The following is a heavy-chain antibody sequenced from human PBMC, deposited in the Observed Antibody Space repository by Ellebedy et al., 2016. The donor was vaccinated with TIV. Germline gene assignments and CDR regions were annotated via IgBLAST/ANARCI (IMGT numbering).Heavy chain of an antibody. J-gene: IGHJ3*01. D-gene: IGHD2/OR15-2a*01. CDR1: GFAVSGNY. CDR3: ARAVTTFHDGFDL. CDR2: IYRGGST. V-gene: IGHV3-53*01. Sequence: ETLSLTXAASGFAVSGNYMTWVRQAPGKGLEWVSVIYRGGSTYYADFVKGRFTISRENAKNSLYLQMNSLRAGDTAVYYCARAVTTFHDGFDLWGQGTMVTVSS.